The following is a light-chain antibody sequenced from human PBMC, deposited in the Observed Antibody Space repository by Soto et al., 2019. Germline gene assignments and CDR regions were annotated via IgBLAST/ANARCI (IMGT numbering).Light chain of an antibody. CDR2: GAS. J-gene: IGKJ5*01. V-gene: IGKV3-20*01. CDR1: QSVSSNY. CDR3: QQYGRSPPT. Sequence: IVLTQSPGTLSLSPGERATLSCRATQSVSSNYLAWYQQKAGQAPRLLIYGASSRATGIPDRFSGSGSGTDFTLTISRLEPEDFAVYYCQQYGRSPPTLGPGTRLEIK.